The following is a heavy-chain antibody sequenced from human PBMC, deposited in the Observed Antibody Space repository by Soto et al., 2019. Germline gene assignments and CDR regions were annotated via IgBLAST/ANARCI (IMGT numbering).Heavy chain of an antibody. CDR2: INHSGST. CDR1: GGSFSGYY. D-gene: IGHD3-16*02. V-gene: IGHV4-34*01. J-gene: IGHJ4*02. Sequence: SETLSLTCAVYGGSFSGYYWSWIRQPPGKGLEWIGEINHSGSTNYNPSLKSRVTISVDTSKNQFSLKLSSVTAADTAVYYCARGVYDYIWGSYRYRGSFDYWGQGTLVTVSS. CDR3: ARGVYDYIWGSYRYRGSFDY.